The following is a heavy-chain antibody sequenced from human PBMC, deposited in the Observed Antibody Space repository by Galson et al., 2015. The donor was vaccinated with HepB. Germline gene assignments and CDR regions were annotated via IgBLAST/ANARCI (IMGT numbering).Heavy chain of an antibody. CDR2: ISISSHYT. CDR1: GFTFTNYY. Sequence: SLRLSCAASGFTFTNYYMYWIRQAPGKGLEWVSYISISSHYTFYADSVKGRFTISRDNAKNSLYLQMNSLRAEDTAVYYCARPRFGDYGDLDSWGQGTLVTVSS. J-gene: IGHJ4*02. V-gene: IGHV3-11*06. CDR3: ARPRFGDYGDLDS. D-gene: IGHD4-17*01.